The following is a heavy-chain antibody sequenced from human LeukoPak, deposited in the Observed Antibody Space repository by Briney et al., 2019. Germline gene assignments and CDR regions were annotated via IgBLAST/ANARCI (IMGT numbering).Heavy chain of an antibody. CDR1: GFTFSSYA. CDR2: ISGSGGST. V-gene: IGHV3-23*01. D-gene: IGHD3-3*01. CDR3: ARFLGGTVFDY. Sequence: GGSLRLSCAASGFTFSSYAMNWVRQAPGKGLEWVSGISGSGGSTYYADSVKGRVTISRDNSKNTLYLQMNSLRAEDTAVYYCARFLGGTVFDYWGQGTLVTVSS. J-gene: IGHJ4*02.